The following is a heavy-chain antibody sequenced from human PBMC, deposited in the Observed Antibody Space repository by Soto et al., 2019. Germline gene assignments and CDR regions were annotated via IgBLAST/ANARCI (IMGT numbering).Heavy chain of an antibody. J-gene: IGHJ6*02. V-gene: IGHV3-23*01. CDR3: AKDNSWSPSYYYYGMDV. CDR2: ISGSGGST. CDR1: GFTFSSYA. Sequence: ESVGGLVQPGGSLRLSCAASGFTFSSYAMSWVRQAPGKGLEWVSAISGSGGSTYYADSVKGRFTISRDNSKNTLYLQMNSLRAEDTAVYYCAKDNSWSPSYYYYGMDVWGQGTTVTVSS. D-gene: IGHD1-20*01.